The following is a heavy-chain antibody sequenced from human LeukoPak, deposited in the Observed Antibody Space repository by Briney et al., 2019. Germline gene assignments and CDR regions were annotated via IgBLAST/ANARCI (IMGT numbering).Heavy chain of an antibody. Sequence: SETLSLTCTVSGGSISSHYWSWIRQPPGKGLEWIGYMFYGGGTTYNSSLKSRVTISVDSSKNQFSLKLRSVTAADTAVYYCARRATTAAYNWFDPWGQGTLVTVSS. V-gene: IGHV4-59*11. CDR3: ARRATTAAYNWFDP. CDR1: GGSISSHY. D-gene: IGHD4-11*01. CDR2: MFYGGGT. J-gene: IGHJ5*02.